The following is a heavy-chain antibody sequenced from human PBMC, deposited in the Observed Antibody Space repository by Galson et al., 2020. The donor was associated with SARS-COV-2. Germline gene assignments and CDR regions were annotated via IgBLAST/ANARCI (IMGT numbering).Heavy chain of an antibody. J-gene: IGHJ5*01. CDR3: ARGKDTIFGVVIITGWFAS. D-gene: IGHD3-3*01. CDR1: GGSISSYY. Sequence: SETLTLTCTVSGGSISSYYWSWIRQPPGKGLEWSGYIHYSESTNYNPSLKCRVTISVDTSKNQFSLKLSSVNAADTAVYYCARGKDTIFGVVIITGWFASWGQGTLVTVSS. CDR2: IHYSEST. V-gene: IGHV4-59*01.